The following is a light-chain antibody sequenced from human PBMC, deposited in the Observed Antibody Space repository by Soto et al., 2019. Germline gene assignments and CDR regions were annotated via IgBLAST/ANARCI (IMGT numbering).Light chain of an antibody. CDR1: SSDFDLYKY. Sequence: QSALTQPASVSGSPGQSITISCTGTSSDFDLYKYVSWYQQHPGKAPKLMIYQVTNQPSGVSNRFSGSKSGNTASLTISGLQAEDEADYYCSSYTSSINYVFGTGTKVTVL. CDR3: SSYTSSINYV. CDR2: QVT. V-gene: IGLV2-14*01. J-gene: IGLJ1*01.